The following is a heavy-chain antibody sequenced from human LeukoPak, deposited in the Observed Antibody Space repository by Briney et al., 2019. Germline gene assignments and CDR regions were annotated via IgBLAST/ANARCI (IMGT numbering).Heavy chain of an antibody. CDR2: IIPIFGTA. J-gene: IGHJ5*02. V-gene: IGHV1-69*06. Sequence: ASVKVSCKASGGTFSSYAISWVRQAPGQGLEWMGGIIPIFGTANYAQKFQGRVTITADKSTSTAYMELGSLRSEDTAVYYCARVWVRRWDFDPWGQGTLVTVSS. D-gene: IGHD4-23*01. CDR3: ARVWVRRWDFDP. CDR1: GGTFSSYA.